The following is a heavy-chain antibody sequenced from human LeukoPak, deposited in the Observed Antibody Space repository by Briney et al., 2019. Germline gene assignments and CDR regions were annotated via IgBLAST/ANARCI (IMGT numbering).Heavy chain of an antibody. CDR1: GFAFSSYN. D-gene: IGHD2-2*02. V-gene: IGHV3-48*04. CDR3: ARDRELRYCSSSSCYNYFGMDV. CDR2: IGSSGSPT. J-gene: IGHJ6*02. Sequence: GGSLRLSCAASGFAFSSYNMNWVRQAPGKGLEWISYIGSSGSPTHYADSVRGRFTISRDNAKNSLYLQLNSLGAEDTALYYCARDRELRYCSSSSCYNYFGMDVWGQGTTVTVSS.